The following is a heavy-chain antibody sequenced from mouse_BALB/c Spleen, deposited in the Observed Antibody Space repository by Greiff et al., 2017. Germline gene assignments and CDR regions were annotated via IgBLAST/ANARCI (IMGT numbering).Heavy chain of an antibody. CDR2: ISSGGGST. J-gene: IGHJ4*01. CDR1: GFAFSSYD. V-gene: IGHV5-12-1*01. D-gene: IGHD2-1*01. CDR3: ARYGNFHVFYAMDY. Sequence: EVMLVESGGGLVKPGGSLKLSCAASGFAFSSYDMSWVRQTPEKRLEWVAYISSGGGSTYYPDTVKGRFTISRDNAKNTLYLQMSSLKSEDTAMYYCARYGNFHVFYAMDYWGQGTSVTVSS.